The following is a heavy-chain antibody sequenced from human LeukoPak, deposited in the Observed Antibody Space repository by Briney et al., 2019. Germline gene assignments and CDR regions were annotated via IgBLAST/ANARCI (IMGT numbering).Heavy chain of an antibody. CDR3: ARLSVVPAAPLYFDY. D-gene: IGHD2-2*01. CDR2: IYYSGST. CDR1: GGSISSSSYY. J-gene: IGHJ4*02. V-gene: IGHV4-39*01. Sequence: SETLSLTCTVSGGSISSSSYYWGWIRQPPGKGLEWIGSIYYSGSTYYNPSLKSRVTISVDTSKNQFSLKLSSVTAADTAVYYYARLSVVPAAPLYFDYWGQGTLVTVSS.